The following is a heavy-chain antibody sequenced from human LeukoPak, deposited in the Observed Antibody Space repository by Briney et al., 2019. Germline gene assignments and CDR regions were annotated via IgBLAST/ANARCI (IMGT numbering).Heavy chain of an antibody. D-gene: IGHD3-22*01. Sequence: ASVKVSCKASGYTFTGYYMHWVRQAPGQGLEWMGWINPNSGGTNYAQKFQGRVTMTRDTSISTAYMDLSNLRSDDTAVYYCARAGVWDSSDTSGYHNGAFDIWGQGTMVTVSS. CDR2: INPNSGGT. CDR1: GYTFTGYY. J-gene: IGHJ3*02. V-gene: IGHV1-2*02. CDR3: ARAGVWDSSDTSGYHNGAFDI.